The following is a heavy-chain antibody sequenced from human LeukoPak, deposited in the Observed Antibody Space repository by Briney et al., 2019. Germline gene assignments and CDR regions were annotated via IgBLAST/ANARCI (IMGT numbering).Heavy chain of an antibody. CDR1: GFTFSSYS. J-gene: IGHJ4*02. CDR3: ASYYYDSSGYFDY. CDR2: ISSSSSYI. D-gene: IGHD3-22*01. V-gene: IGHV3-21*05. Sequence: GGSLRLSCAASGFTFSSYSMNWVRQAPGKGLEWVSYISSSSSYIYYADSVKGRFTISRDNAKNSLYLQMNSLRAEDTAVYYCASYYYDSSGYFDYWGQGTLVTVSS.